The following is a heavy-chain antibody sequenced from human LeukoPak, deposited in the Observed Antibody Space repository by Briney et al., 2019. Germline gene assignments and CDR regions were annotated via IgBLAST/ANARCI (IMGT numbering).Heavy chain of an antibody. CDR1: GFTFSSYG. D-gene: IGHD4-23*01. J-gene: IGHJ6*03. CDR3: AKDRVRWYTGAMDV. Sequence: PGGSLRLSCAASGFTFSSYGMHWVRQAPGKGLEWVAVISYDGSNKYYADSVKGRFTISRDNSKNTLYLQMNSLRAEDTAVYYCAKDRVRWYTGAMDVWGKGTTVTVSS. V-gene: IGHV3-30*18. CDR2: ISYDGSNK.